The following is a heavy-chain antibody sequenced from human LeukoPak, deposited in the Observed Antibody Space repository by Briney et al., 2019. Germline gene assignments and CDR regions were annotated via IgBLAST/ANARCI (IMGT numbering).Heavy chain of an antibody. Sequence: SGTLSLTCAVSGGSISSSNWWSWACQPPGKGLEWIAQIYHSGSTNYNPSLKSRVTISVDKSKNQFSLKLRSVTAADTAVYYCARPLSLGYCSGGSCYGRGAWFDRWGQGTLVTVSS. V-gene: IGHV4-4*02. CDR2: IYHSGST. D-gene: IGHD2-15*01. CDR1: GGSISSSNW. J-gene: IGHJ5*02. CDR3: ARPLSLGYCSGGSCYGRGAWFDR.